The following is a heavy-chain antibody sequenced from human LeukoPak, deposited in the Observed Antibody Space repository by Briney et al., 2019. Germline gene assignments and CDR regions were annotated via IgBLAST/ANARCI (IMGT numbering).Heavy chain of an antibody. V-gene: IGHV3-48*02. J-gene: IGHJ4*02. CDR1: GFTFSSYS. Sequence: GGSLRLSCKASGFTFSSYSMNWLRRAPGKGLEWVSYISGDSSTKYYADSVKGRFTISRDNAKNSLYLQMNSLRDEDTAVYYCARDSFSWYYWGQGALVTVSS. CDR3: ARDSFSWYY. CDR2: ISGDSSTK. D-gene: IGHD6-13*01.